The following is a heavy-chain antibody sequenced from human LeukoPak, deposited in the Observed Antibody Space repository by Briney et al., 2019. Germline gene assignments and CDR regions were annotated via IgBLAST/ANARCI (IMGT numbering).Heavy chain of an antibody. D-gene: IGHD6-13*01. CDR3: ARIGYSSSWYLASWFDP. CDR2: IYHSGNT. V-gene: IGHV4-38-2*02. J-gene: IGHJ5*02. Sequence: KPSETLSLTCTVSSYSISSGYYWGWIRQPPGKGLEWIGNIYHSGNTYYNPSLKSRVTISVDTSKNQFSLKLSSVTAADTAVYYCARIGYSSSWYLASWFDPWGQGTLVTVSS. CDR1: SYSISSGYY.